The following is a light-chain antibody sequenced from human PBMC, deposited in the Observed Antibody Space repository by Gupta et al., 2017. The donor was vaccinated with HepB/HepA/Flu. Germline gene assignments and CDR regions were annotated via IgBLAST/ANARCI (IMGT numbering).Light chain of an antibody. CDR2: DAS. V-gene: IGKV3-11*01. CDR1: QSVSSY. CDR3: QQRSKWPLIT. J-gene: IGKJ5*01. Sequence: EIVLTQSPATLSLSPGERATLSCRASQSVSSYLAWYQQKPGQAPRLLIFDASNRATGIPARFSGSGSGTDFTLTISSLEPEDFAVYYFQQRSKWPLITFGQGTRLEIK.